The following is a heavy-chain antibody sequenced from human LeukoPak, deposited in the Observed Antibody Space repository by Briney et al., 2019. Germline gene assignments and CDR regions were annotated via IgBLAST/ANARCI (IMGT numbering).Heavy chain of an antibody. CDR1: GFTFSSYG. CDR3: ARAGLVESAFDI. CDR2: IWYDGSNK. J-gene: IGHJ3*02. D-gene: IGHD6-19*01. V-gene: IGHV3-33*01. Sequence: PGGSLRLSCAASGFTFSSYGMHWVRQAPGKGLEWVAVIWYDGSNKYYADSVKGRFTISRDNSKNTLYLQMNSLRAEDTAVYYCARAGLVESAFDIWGQGTMVTVSS.